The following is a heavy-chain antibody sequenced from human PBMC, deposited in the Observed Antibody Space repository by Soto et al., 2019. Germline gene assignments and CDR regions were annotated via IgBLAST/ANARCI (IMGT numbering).Heavy chain of an antibody. J-gene: IGHJ4*02. D-gene: IGHD5-12*01. CDR2: ISASGGST. CDR3: PKGPLGSGYDLDS. Sequence: EVQLLDSGGGLVQPGGSLRLSCAASGFTFSNYVMNWVRQAPGKGLDWVSAISASGGSTYYADSVKGRFTISRDNSKNTLYRQMSSLRAEDTAVYYCPKGPLGSGYDLDSWGQGTLVTVSS. V-gene: IGHV3-23*01. CDR1: GFTFSNYV.